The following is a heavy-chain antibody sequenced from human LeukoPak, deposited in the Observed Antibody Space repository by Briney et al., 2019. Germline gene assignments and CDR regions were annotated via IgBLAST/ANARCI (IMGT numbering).Heavy chain of an antibody. Sequence: SETLSLTCTVSGGSISSYYWSWIRQPAGKGLEWIGRIYTSGSTYYNPSLKSRVTISVDTSKNQFSLKLSSVTAADTAVYYCARDSSGYVAFDIWGQGTMVTVSS. CDR2: IYTSGST. D-gene: IGHD3-22*01. V-gene: IGHV4-4*07. J-gene: IGHJ3*02. CDR3: ARDSSGYVAFDI. CDR1: GGSISSYY.